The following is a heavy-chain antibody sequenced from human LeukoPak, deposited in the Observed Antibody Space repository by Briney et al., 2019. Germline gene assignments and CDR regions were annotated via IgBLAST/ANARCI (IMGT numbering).Heavy chain of an antibody. Sequence: PGGSLRLSCAASGFTFSSYAMSWVRQAPGKGLEWVSAISGSGGSTYYADSVKGRFTISRDNSKNTLYLQMNSLRAEDTAVYYCAKDSGSITIFAVVISPLYYFDYWGQGTLVTVSS. D-gene: IGHD3-3*01. CDR3: AKDSGSITIFAVVISPLYYFDY. CDR2: ISGSGGST. CDR1: GFTFSSYA. V-gene: IGHV3-23*01. J-gene: IGHJ4*02.